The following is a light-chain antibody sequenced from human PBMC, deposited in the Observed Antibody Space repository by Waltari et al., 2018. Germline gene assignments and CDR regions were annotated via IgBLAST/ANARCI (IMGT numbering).Light chain of an antibody. CDR2: DVS. CDR1: SRDVGGYNY. V-gene: IGLV2-14*03. CDR3: SSYTSSSTNV. J-gene: IGLJ6*01. Sequence: QSALTQPASVSGSPGQSITLSCTGTSRDVGGYNYVSWYQQHPGKAPKLMIYDVSNRPSGVSNRFSGSKSGNTASLTISGLQAEDEADYYCSSYTSSSTNVFGSGTKVTVL.